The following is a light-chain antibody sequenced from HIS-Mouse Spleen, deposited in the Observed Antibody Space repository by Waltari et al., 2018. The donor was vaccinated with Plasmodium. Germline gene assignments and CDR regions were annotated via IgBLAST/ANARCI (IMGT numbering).Light chain of an antibody. Sequence: EIVLTHSPATLPLSPGARATLPCRASQSVSCSYLAWYQQKPGQAPRLLILGASSRATGIPDRFSGSGSGTDFTLTISRLEPEDFAVYYCQQYGSSPITFGQGTRLEIK. CDR3: QQYGSSPIT. V-gene: IGKV3-20*01. J-gene: IGKJ5*01. CDR2: GAS. CDR1: QSVSCSY.